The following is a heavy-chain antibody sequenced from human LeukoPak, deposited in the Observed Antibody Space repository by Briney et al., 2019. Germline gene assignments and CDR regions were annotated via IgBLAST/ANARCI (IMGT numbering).Heavy chain of an antibody. J-gene: IGHJ4*02. V-gene: IGHV1-8*01. CDR2: MNPNSGNT. D-gene: IGHD3-22*01. CDR3: ARRVASSGTPLGY. Sequence: ASVKVSCKASGYTFTSYDINWVRQATGQALEWMGWMNPNSGNTGYAQKFQGRVTMTRNTSINTAYMEVSSLRSEDTAVYYCARRVASSGTPLGYWGQGTLVTVPS. CDR1: GYTFTSYD.